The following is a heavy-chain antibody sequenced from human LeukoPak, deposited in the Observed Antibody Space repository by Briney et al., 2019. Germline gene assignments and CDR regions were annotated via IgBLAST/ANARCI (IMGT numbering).Heavy chain of an antibody. Sequence: SETLSLTCAVYGGSFSGYYWSWIRQPPGKGLEWIGEINHSGSTNYNPSLKSRVTISVDTSKNQFSLKLSSVTAADTAVYYCARRLPRVKNFDYWDQGTLVTVSS. D-gene: IGHD3-3*01. CDR3: ARRLPRVKNFDY. CDR1: GGSFSGYY. V-gene: IGHV4-34*01. CDR2: INHSGST. J-gene: IGHJ4*02.